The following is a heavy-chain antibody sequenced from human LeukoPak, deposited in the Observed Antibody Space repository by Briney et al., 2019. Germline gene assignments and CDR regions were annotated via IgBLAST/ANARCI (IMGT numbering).Heavy chain of an antibody. V-gene: IGHV1-24*01. Sequence: GGSLRLSCAASGFTFSSYAMHWVRQAPGKGLEWMGGFDPEDGETIYAQKFQGRVTMTEDTSTDTAYMELSSLRSEDTAVYYCATGEDGSYQLDYWGQGTLVTVSS. J-gene: IGHJ4*02. CDR1: GFTFSSYA. D-gene: IGHD1-26*01. CDR2: FDPEDGET. CDR3: ATGEDGSYQLDY.